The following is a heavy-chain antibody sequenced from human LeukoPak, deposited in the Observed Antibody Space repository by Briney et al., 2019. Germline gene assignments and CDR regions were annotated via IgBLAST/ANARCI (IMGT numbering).Heavy chain of an antibody. CDR2: ISGSGGSI. J-gene: IGHJ3*02. Sequence: GGSLRLSCTTSKFNFNSYGMTWVRQAPGKGLEWVSSISGSGGSIQYAASVQGRFTISRDNSKNTLYLQMNSLRAEDTAVYYCAKDPNGDYIGTFDIWGQGTMVTVSS. CDR1: KFNFNSYG. CDR3: AKDPNGDYIGTFDI. D-gene: IGHD4-17*01. V-gene: IGHV3-23*01.